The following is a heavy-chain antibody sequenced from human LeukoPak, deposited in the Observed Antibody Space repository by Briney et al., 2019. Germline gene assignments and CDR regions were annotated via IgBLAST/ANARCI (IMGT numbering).Heavy chain of an antibody. V-gene: IGHV4-34*01. D-gene: IGHD3-10*01. CDR3: ARGGGDNWLDP. J-gene: IGHJ5*02. Sequence: SETLSLTCAVYGGSFSVYYWSWIRQPPGKGLEWIGEINHSGSTNYNPSLKSRVTISVDTSKNQFSLKLSSVTAADTAVYYCARGGGDNWLDPWGQGTLVTVSS. CDR1: GGSFSVYY. CDR2: INHSGST.